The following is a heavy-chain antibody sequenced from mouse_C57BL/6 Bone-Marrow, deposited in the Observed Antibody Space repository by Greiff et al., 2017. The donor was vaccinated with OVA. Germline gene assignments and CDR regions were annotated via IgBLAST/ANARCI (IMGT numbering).Heavy chain of an antibody. V-gene: IGHV1-59*01. J-gene: IGHJ2*01. Sequence: QVQLQQPGAELVRPGTSVKLSCKASGYTFTSYWMHWVKQRPGQGLEWIGVIDPSDSYTNYNQKFKGQATLTVDTSSSTAYMQLSSLTSEDSAVYYGARVPYYYGSKGDYWGQGTTLTVSS. CDR2: IDPSDSYT. CDR3: ARVPYYYGSKGDY. D-gene: IGHD1-1*01. CDR1: GYTFTSYW.